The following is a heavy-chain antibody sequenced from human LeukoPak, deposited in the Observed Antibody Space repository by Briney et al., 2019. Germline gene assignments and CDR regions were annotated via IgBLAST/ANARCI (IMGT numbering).Heavy chain of an antibody. Sequence: SETLSLTCTVSGGSISSNNYYWGWIRQPPGRGLEWIGSIYYSGSTSYNPSLKSRVTISVDTSKNQFSLKLSSVTAADTAVYYCARVEMIVVVITTWFKAHNWFDPWGQGTLVTVSS. CDR2: IYYSGST. V-gene: IGHV4-39*07. CDR3: ARVEMIVVVITTWFKAHNWFDP. J-gene: IGHJ5*02. D-gene: IGHD3-22*01. CDR1: GGSISSNNYY.